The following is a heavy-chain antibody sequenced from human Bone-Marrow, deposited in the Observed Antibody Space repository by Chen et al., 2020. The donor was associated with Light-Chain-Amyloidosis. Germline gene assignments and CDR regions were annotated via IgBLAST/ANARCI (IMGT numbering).Heavy chain of an antibody. Sequence: QLQLQESGSGLVTSSQTLSLTCAVSGGSITSGSFSWNWIRQPLGKGLEWIGYVYQSGSTYYNPSLNSRVTISVDLSENHFSLTRRSMTAADSAVYYCARGNWNDLAFDVWGQGTLVTVSS. CDR2: VYQSGST. CDR1: GGSITSGSFS. V-gene: IGHV4-30-2*01. CDR3: ARGNWNDLAFDV. J-gene: IGHJ3*01. D-gene: IGHD1-1*01.